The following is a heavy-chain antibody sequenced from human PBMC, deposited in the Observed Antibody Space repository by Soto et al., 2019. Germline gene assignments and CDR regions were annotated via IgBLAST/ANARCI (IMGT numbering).Heavy chain of an antibody. CDR1: GFTFSSYS. CDR2: ISSSSSYI. V-gene: IGHV3-21*01. D-gene: IGHD4-17*01. Sequence: GGSLRLSCAASGFTFSSYSMNWVRQAPGKGLEWVSSISSSSSYIYYADSVKGRFTISRDNAKNSLYLQMNSLRAEDTAVYYCARAYGEYSDAFDIWGQGTMVTVSS. J-gene: IGHJ3*02. CDR3: ARAYGEYSDAFDI.